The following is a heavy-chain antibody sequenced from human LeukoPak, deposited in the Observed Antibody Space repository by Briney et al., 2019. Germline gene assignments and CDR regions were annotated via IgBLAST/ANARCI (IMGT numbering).Heavy chain of an antibody. D-gene: IGHD6-13*01. CDR3: ARDGAIGSSSWYATFWY. CDR1: GFTFSSYA. V-gene: IGHV3-30*04. J-gene: IGHJ4*02. Sequence: GRSLRLSCAASGFTFSSYAMHWVRQAPGKGLEWVAVISYDGSNKYYADSVKGRFTISRDNSKNTPYLQMNSLRAEDTAVYYCARDGAIGSSSWYATFWYWGQGTLVTVSS. CDR2: ISYDGSNK.